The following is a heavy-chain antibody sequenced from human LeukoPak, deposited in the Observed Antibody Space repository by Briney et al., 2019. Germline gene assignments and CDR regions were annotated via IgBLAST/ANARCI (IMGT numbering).Heavy chain of an antibody. J-gene: IGHJ4*02. CDR1: GFTFKNYR. D-gene: IGHD6-19*01. Sequence: PGGSLRLSCAVSGFTFKNYRMNWVRQAPGKGLEWVANIKQDGSEEYYVDSVKGRSTISRDNAKNSLYLQMNSLRAEDTAVYYCARGRQWLTKGYFDYWGQGTLVTVSS. CDR2: IKQDGSEE. CDR3: ARGRQWLTKGYFDY. V-gene: IGHV3-7*03.